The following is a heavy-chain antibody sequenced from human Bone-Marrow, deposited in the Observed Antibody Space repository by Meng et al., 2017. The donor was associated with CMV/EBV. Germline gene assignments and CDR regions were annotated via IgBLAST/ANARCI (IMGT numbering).Heavy chain of an antibody. CDR3: ARDLDIVVVGGVNY. V-gene: IGHV1-2*02. J-gene: IGHJ4*02. D-gene: IGHD2-2*03. Sequence: ASVKVSCKASGGTFSSYAISWVRQAPGQGLEWMGWINPNSGGTNYAQKFQGRVTMTRDTSISTAYMELSRLRSDDTAVYYCARDLDIVVVGGVNYWGQGTLVTVSS. CDR2: INPNSGGT. CDR1: GGTFSSYA.